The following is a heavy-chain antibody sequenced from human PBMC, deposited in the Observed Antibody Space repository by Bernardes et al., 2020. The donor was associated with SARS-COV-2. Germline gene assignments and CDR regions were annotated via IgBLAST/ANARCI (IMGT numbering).Heavy chain of an antibody. D-gene: IGHD3-10*01. V-gene: IGHV3-64D*06. CDR1: GFTFNTYA. CDR3: VKSHYYSTGSFDY. CDR2: ITNNGGST. Sequence: GSLRLSCSASGFTFNTYAMYWVRQAPGKGLEYVPAITNNGGSTYYADSVKGRFTISRDNSENTLYLQMTSLRIDDTAVYWCVKSHYYSTGSFDYWGQGTLVTVSS. J-gene: IGHJ4*02.